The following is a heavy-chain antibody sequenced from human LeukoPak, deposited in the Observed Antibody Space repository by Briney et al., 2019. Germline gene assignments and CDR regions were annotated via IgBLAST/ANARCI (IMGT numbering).Heavy chain of an antibody. CDR1: EFIFSDYA. J-gene: IGHJ4*02. V-gene: IGHV3-23*05. CDR2: IDKTTYPT. Sequence: GGSLRLSCAASEFIFSDYAMGWVRQAPGKELEWVSTIDKTTYPTFYADSVKGRFTISRDNSKNILYLQMNSLRTEDTAVYFCAKYEGATIPGWYNDYWGQGVLVTVSS. CDR3: AKYEGATIPGWYNDY. D-gene: IGHD6-19*01.